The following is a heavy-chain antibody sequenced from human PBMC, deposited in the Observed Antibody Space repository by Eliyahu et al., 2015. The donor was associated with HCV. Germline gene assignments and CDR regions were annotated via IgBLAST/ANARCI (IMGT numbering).Heavy chain of an antibody. CDR3: ASPGSWGFV. J-gene: IGHJ4*02. CDR1: GFDFTSSW. V-gene: IGHV5-51*01. Sequence: ELQLVQSGAEVKKTGESLKISCMGSGFDFTSSWIGWVRQMSGKGLEWRGIIIPGDXDTRYSPSFQGQVSISADKSISTAYLHWSSLKASDTATYYCASPGSWGFVWGQGTLVTVSS. D-gene: IGHD6-13*01. CDR2: IIPGDXDT.